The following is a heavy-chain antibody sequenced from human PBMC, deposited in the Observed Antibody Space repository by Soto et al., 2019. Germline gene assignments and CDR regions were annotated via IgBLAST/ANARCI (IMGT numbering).Heavy chain of an antibody. CDR1: GFTFSSYG. Sequence: GGSLRLSCAASGFTFSSYGMHWVRQAPGKGLEWVAVIWYDGSNKYYADSVKGRFTISRDNSKNTLYLQMNSLRAEDTAVYYCARESTYYYDSSGYYPATSIDYWGQGTLVTVSS. D-gene: IGHD3-22*01. CDR2: IWYDGSNK. CDR3: ARESTYYYDSSGYYPATSIDY. J-gene: IGHJ4*02. V-gene: IGHV3-33*01.